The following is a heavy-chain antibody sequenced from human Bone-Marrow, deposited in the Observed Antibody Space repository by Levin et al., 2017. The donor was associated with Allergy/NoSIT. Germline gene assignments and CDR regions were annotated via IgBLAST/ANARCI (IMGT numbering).Heavy chain of an antibody. D-gene: IGHD6-6*01. Sequence: RSGGSLRLSCAASGFIFSTYDIHWVRQVLGKGLEWVAEIGTASDSYYSDSVKGRFTISRENSKHSVYLQMSSLGDGDTAVYFCGREASRNGMDGWGQGTTVTVSS. J-gene: IGHJ6*02. V-gene: IGHV3-13*01. CDR2: IGTASDS. CDR1: GFIFSTYD. CDR3: GREASRNGMDG.